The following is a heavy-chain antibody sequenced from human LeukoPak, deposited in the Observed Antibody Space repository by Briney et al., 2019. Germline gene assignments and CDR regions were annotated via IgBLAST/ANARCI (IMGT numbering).Heavy chain of an antibody. Sequence: GGSLRLSCAASGFTFSSYGMHWVRQAPGKGLEWVAVISYDGSNKYYADSVKGRFTISRDNSKNTLYLQMNSLRAEDTAVYYCAKDPGGGSGWYSVFDYWGQGTLVTVSS. CDR3: AKDPGGGSGWYSVFDY. J-gene: IGHJ4*02. CDR2: ISYDGSNK. CDR1: GFTFSSYG. D-gene: IGHD6-19*01. V-gene: IGHV3-30*18.